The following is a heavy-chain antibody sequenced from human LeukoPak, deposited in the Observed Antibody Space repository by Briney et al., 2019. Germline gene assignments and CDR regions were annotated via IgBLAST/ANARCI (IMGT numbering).Heavy chain of an antibody. Sequence: GGSLRLSCAASGFTFSASAIHWVRQACGKGLEWVGRIRTKPDNYATGYGASVKGRFTISRDDSKNTAYLQMNSLTTEDTAVYYCTSSSTYYYDYWGQGTLVTVSS. J-gene: IGHJ4*02. CDR1: GFTFSASA. V-gene: IGHV3-73*01. D-gene: IGHD3-10*01. CDR2: IRTKPDNYAT. CDR3: TSSSTYYYDY.